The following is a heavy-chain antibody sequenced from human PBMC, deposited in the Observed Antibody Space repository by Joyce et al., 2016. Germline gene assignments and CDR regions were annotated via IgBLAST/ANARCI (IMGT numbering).Heavy chain of an antibody. Sequence: QVQLVQSGPEVKKPGASVKVSCKTSGYTFTGHYLHWVRQAPGQGLEWRGWIRPDSGDTNYAQKFQGRITLTRDTSITTAYMELRWLRSDDTAAYYCARGGSKWVNWFDPWGQGTLVTV. CDR1: GYTFTGHY. D-gene: IGHD1-26*01. CDR3: ARGGSKWVNWFDP. V-gene: IGHV1-2*02. J-gene: IGHJ5*02. CDR2: IRPDSGDT.